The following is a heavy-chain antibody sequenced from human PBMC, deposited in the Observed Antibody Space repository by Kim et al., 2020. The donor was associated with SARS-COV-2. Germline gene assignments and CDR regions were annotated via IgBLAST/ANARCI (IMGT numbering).Heavy chain of an antibody. D-gene: IGHD3-22*01. V-gene: IGHV4-31*02. J-gene: IGHJ4*02. CDR3: ARVRANYYDSSVLFDY. Sequence: SLKSRVTISVDTSKNQFSLKLSSVTAADTAVYYCARVRANYYDSSVLFDYWGQGTLVTVYS.